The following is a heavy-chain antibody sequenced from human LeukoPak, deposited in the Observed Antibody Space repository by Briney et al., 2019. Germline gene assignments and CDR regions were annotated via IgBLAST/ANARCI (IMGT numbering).Heavy chain of an antibody. Sequence: PGGSLRLSCAASGFTFDDYAMHWVRQAPGKGLEWVSGISWNSGSIGYADSVKGRFTISRDNAKNSLYLQMNSLRAEDTAVYYCARDRRHQRGMDVWGQGTTVTVSS. CDR1: GFTFDDYA. CDR3: ARDRRHQRGMDV. CDR2: ISWNSGSI. V-gene: IGHV3-9*01. J-gene: IGHJ6*02.